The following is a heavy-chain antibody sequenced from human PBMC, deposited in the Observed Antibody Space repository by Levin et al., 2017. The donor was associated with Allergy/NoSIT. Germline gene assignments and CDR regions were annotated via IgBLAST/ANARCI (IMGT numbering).Heavy chain of an antibody. J-gene: IGHJ4*02. V-gene: IGHV1-46*01. CDR2: INPSGGST. CDR1: GYTFTSYY. CDR3: YLAGYSSSWYDIDY. D-gene: IGHD6-13*01. Sequence: GESLKISCKASGYTFTSYYMHWVRQAPGQGLEWMGIINPSGGSTSYAQKFQGRVTMTRDTSTSTVYMQLSSLRSEDTAVYYCYLAGYSSSWYDIDYWGQGTLVTVSS.